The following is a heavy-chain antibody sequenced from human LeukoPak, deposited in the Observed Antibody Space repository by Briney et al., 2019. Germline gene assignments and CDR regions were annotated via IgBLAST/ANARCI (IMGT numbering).Heavy chain of an antibody. D-gene: IGHD1-7*01. CDR1: GFTFSDYA. J-gene: IGHJ4*02. CDR2: ISKGGSDK. CDR3: ARDYWWNYDY. Sequence: GGSLRLPCAASGFTFSDYAMHWVRQAPGKGLEWVAVISKGGSDKYYPGSVRGRFTISRDNSKNTIYLQMDSLRAEDTAIYYCARDYWWNYDYWGQGTLVTVSS. V-gene: IGHV3-30-3*01.